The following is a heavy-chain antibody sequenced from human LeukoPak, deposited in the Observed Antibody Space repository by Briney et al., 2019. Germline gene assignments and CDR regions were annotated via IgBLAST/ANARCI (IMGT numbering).Heavy chain of an antibody. J-gene: IGHJ4*02. D-gene: IGHD3-22*01. Sequence: SETLSLTCTVSGGSISNYYWTWIRQPPGKGLEWIGYIYYTGSTNYNPSLKSRVTISVDTSKNQFSLKLSSVTAADTAVYYCARQDSSGYCIDYWGQGTLVTVSS. V-gene: IGHV4-59*08. CDR3: ARQDSSGYCIDY. CDR2: IYYTGST. CDR1: GGSISNYY.